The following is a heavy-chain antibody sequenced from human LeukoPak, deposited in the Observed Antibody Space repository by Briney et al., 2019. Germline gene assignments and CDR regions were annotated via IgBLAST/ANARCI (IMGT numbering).Heavy chain of an antibody. CDR2: ISYDGSDK. J-gene: IGHJ4*02. D-gene: IGHD3-10*01. CDR3: ARSGSGSYYNDYFDY. V-gene: IGHV3-30*04. Sequence: PGGSLRLSCAASGFTFSSYAMYWVRQAPGKGLEWVAVISYDGSDKFYADSVKGRFTISRDSSKNTLYLQMNSLRAEDTAVYYCARSGSGSYYNDYFDYWGQGTLVTVSS. CDR1: GFTFSSYA.